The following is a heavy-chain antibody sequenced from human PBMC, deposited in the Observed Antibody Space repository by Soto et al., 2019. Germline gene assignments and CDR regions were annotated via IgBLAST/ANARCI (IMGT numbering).Heavy chain of an antibody. D-gene: IGHD3-10*01. Sequence: QVQLQESGPGLVKPSQTLSLTCAVSGGSISSGGAYYWSWIRQSPGKGLEWIAYIHYSGSTYYNSSLNTRVTMSVDTAKNQFSLQVSSVTAADTAIYYCAKSPRGLGNFDYWGQGTLVTVSS. CDR2: IHYSGST. CDR1: GGSISSGGAYY. J-gene: IGHJ4*02. CDR3: AKSPRGLGNFDY. V-gene: IGHV4-30-4*01.